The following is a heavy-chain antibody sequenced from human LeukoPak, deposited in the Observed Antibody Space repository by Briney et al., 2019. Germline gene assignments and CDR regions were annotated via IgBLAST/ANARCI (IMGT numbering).Heavy chain of an antibody. CDR2: GFYGGSA. CDR3: ARQFATASADTRGYFDF. CDR1: GASISSSNDY. J-gene: IGHJ4*02. V-gene: IGHV4-39*01. Sequence: PSETLSLTCTVSGASISSSNDYWGWIRQAPGKGLEWIVRGFYGGSAHYNPALKSRATISVDTSKNQFSMKLSSVTAADAAMYYCARQFATASADTRGYFDFWGQGTVVTVSS. D-gene: IGHD2-2*01.